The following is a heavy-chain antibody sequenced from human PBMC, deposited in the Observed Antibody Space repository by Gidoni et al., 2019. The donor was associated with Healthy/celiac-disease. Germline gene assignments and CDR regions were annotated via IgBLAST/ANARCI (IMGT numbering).Heavy chain of an antibody. CDR1: GGSISRSSYY. D-gene: IGHD3-16*01. V-gene: IGHV4-39*01. Sequence: HLQLHESGPGLVHPSSTLSLTCTVSGGSISRSSYYWVWIRQPPGKGLAGIGSIYYSGSTYYNPSLKSRVTIAVDTSKNQCSLKLSSVTAADTAVYYCARIGGRPDYWGQGTLVTVSS. J-gene: IGHJ4*02. CDR3: ARIGGRPDY. CDR2: IYYSGST.